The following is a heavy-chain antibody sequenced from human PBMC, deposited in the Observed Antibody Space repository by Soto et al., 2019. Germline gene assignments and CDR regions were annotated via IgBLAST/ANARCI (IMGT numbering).Heavy chain of an antibody. CDR2: INHSGST. V-gene: IGHV4-34*01. CDR3: ARGRGSGWYFGFDY. Sequence: SETLSLTCAVYGGSFSGYYWSWIRQPPGKGLEWIGEINHSGSTNYNPSLKSRVTISVDTSKNQFSLKLSSVTAADTAVYYCARGRGSGWYFGFDYWGQGTLVTV. J-gene: IGHJ4*02. CDR1: GGSFSGYY. D-gene: IGHD6-19*01.